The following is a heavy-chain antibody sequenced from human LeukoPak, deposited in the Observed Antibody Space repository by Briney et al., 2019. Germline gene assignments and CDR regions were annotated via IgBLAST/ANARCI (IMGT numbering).Heavy chain of an antibody. CDR3: ARAKPYGGNDY. CDR1: GGSISSYY. V-gene: IGHV4-59*01. CDR2: IYYSGNT. D-gene: IGHD4-23*01. J-gene: IGHJ4*02. Sequence: PSETLSLTCTVSGGSISSYYWSWIRQPPGKGLEWIGYIYYSGNTNYNPSLKSRVTISVDTSKNQFSLKLSSVTAADTAVYYCARAKPYGGNDYWGQGTLVTASS.